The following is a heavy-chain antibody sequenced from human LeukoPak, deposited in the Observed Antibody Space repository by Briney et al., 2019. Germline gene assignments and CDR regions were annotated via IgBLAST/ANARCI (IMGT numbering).Heavy chain of an antibody. J-gene: IGHJ4*02. Sequence: GGSLRLSCAASGFTFSSYSMNWVRQAPGKGLEWVSYISSSSSTIYYADSVKGRFTISRDNAKNSLYLQMNSLRAEDTAVHYCARDPRYFDWLFDYWGQGTLVTVSS. CDR1: GFTFSSYS. CDR3: ARDPRYFDWLFDY. D-gene: IGHD3-9*01. V-gene: IGHV3-48*04. CDR2: ISSSSSTI.